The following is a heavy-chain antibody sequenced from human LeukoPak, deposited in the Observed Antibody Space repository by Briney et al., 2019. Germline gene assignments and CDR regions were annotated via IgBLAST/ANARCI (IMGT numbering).Heavy chain of an antibody. J-gene: IGHJ4*02. V-gene: IGHV1-69*05. Sequence: ASVKVSCKASGGTFSSYAISWVRQAPGQGLEWMGGIIPIFGTANYAQKFQGRVTITTDESTSTAYMELSSLRSEDTAVYYCASYLPLMVRGVIITTLDYWGQGTLVTVSS. CDR2: IIPIFGTA. CDR1: GGTFSSYA. D-gene: IGHD3-10*01. CDR3: ASYLPLMVRGVIITTLDY.